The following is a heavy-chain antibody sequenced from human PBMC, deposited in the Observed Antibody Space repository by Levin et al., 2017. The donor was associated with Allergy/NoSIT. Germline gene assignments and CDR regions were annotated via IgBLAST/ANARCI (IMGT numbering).Heavy chain of an antibody. CDR1: GYFFTGYY. D-gene: IGHD6-19*01. CDR3: ARESVPPEAVGNINWFDP. CDR2: IDPSTGGT. V-gene: IGHV1-2*02. Sequence: ASVKVSCKASGYFFTGYYIHWVRQAPGQGLEWMGWIDPSTGGTNYAQMFQGRVTMTRDASIRTAYMELSSLRSDDTAVYYCARESVPPEAVGNINWFDPWGQGTLVTVSS. J-gene: IGHJ5*02.